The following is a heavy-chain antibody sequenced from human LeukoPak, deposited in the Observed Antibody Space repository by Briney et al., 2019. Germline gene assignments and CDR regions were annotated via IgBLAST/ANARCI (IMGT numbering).Heavy chain of an antibody. D-gene: IGHD7-27*01. Sequence: SETLSLTCTVSGGSISSYYWSWIRQPPGKGLEWIGYIYYSGSTNYNPSLKSRVTIPVDRSKNQFSLKLSSVTAAGTAVYYCARDTLGSKGNAFDIWGQGTMVSVSS. CDR1: GGSISSYY. CDR3: ARDTLGSKGNAFDI. CDR2: IYYSGST. V-gene: IGHV4-59*01. J-gene: IGHJ3*02.